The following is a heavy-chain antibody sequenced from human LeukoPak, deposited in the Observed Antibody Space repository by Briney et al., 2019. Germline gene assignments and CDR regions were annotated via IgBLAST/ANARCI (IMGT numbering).Heavy chain of an antibody. CDR2: ISWNSGSI. D-gene: IGHD3-10*01. V-gene: IGHV3-9*01. CDR1: GFTFDDYA. J-gene: IGHJ4*02. Sequence: TGGSLRLSCAASGFTFDDYAMHWVRQAPGKGLEWVSGISWNSGSIGYADSVKGRFTISRDNAKNSLYLQMNSLRAEDTALYYCAKGNRVNQYYFDYWGQGTLVTVSS. CDR3: AKGNRVNQYYFDY.